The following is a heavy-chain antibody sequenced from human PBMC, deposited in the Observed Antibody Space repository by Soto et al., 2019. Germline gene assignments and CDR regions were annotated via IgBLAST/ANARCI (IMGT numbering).Heavy chain of an antibody. CDR3: ARQLDAMITFGGVITPQGAFDY. Sequence: PSETLSLTCTVSGGSISSSSYYWGWIRQPPGKGLEWIGSIYYSGSTYYNPSLKSRVTISVDTSKNQFSLKLSSVTAADTAVYYCARQLDAMITFGGVITPQGAFDYWGQGTLVTVSS. J-gene: IGHJ4*02. CDR2: IYYSGST. D-gene: IGHD3-16*02. CDR1: GGSISSSSYY. V-gene: IGHV4-39*01.